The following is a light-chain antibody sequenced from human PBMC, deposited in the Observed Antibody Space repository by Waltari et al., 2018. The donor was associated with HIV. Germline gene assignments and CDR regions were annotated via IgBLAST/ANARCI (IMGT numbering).Light chain of an antibody. J-gene: IGLJ2*01. CDR1: HIGSKS. V-gene: IGLV3-21*02. Sequence: SSVLTQPPSVSVAPGQTARITCGGNHIGSKSVRWYQQKPGQAPVLVVYDDSDRPSGIPERFSGSNSGNTATLTISRVEAGDEADYYCQVWDSSSDHPGVFGGGTKLTVL. CDR3: QVWDSSSDHPGV. CDR2: DDS.